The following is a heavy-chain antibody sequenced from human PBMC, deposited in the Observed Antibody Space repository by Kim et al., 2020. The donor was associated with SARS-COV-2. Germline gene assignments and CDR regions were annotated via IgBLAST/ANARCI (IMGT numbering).Heavy chain of an antibody. J-gene: IGHJ6*02. Sequence: SLKSRVTIAVDTSKNQFSLKLSSVTAADTAVYYCARDRVVRGVNYYGMDVWGQGTTVTVSS. CDR3: ARDRVVRGVNYYGMDV. D-gene: IGHD3-10*01. V-gene: IGHV4-59*01.